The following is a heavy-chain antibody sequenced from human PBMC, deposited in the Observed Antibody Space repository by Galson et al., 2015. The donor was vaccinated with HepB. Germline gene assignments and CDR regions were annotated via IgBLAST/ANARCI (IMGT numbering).Heavy chain of an antibody. CDR1: GFVFRGYA. V-gene: IGHV3-23*01. D-gene: IGHD2-21*02. J-gene: IGHJ4*02. CDR2: ISGSGDTT. CDR3: AKAPFHSAYRDFYFEN. Sequence: SLRLSCAASGFVFRGYAMTWVRQAPGKGLQWVSTISGSGDTTYYADAVKGRFTISRDNARNTLYVQMSSLRAEDTAMYYCAKAPFHSAYRDFYFENWGLGTLVTVPS.